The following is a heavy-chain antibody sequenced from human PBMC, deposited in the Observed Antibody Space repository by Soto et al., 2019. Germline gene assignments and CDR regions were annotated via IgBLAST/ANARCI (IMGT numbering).Heavy chain of an antibody. CDR2: ISHSGIT. J-gene: IGHJ5*02. Sequence: SETLSLTCAVSGGSITSANWWTWVRQPPGGGLERIGEISHSGITNYKASLKSRVTMSVDKTKNDVSLKLTSVTAADKAVSSCASVLRGWFDTWGQGTPVTVSS. D-gene: IGHD6-6*01. CDR1: GGSITSANW. V-gene: IGHV4-4*02. CDR3: ASVLRGWFDT.